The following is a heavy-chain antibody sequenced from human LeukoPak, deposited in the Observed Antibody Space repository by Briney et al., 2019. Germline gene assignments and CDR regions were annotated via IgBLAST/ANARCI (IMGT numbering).Heavy chain of an antibody. J-gene: IGHJ3*02. CDR3: AREGELLGGFDI. CDR1: GYTFTSYY. V-gene: IGHV1-46*01. D-gene: IGHD1-7*01. CDR2: INCAGGST. Sequence: ASVKVSGKASGYTFTSYYIHWVRQAPGQGLERMGIINCAGGSTRYAQKFQGRVTMTRDTSTSTVYMELSSLRSEDTAVYYCAREGELLGGFDIWGQGTMVTVSS.